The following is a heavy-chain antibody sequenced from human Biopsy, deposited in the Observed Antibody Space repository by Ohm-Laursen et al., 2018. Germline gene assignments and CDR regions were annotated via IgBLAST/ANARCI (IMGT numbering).Heavy chain of an antibody. Sequence: SLRLSCAVSGFTFSSYWMNWVRQVPGKGLVWVATINKDGSTLQYVDSVRGRSTISRDNAKNTLRLQMNSLRADDTAIYYCAKDLHNYGMDVWGQGTTVTVPS. V-gene: IGHV3-74*03. J-gene: IGHJ6*02. CDR2: INKDGSTL. CDR1: GFTFSSYW. CDR3: AKDLHNYGMDV.